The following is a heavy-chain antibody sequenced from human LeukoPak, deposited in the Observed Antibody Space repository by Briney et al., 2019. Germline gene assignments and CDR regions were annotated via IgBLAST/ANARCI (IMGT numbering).Heavy chain of an antibody. Sequence: PGGSLRLSCAASGFTVSSNYMSWVRQAPGKGLEWVSVIYSGGSTYYADSVKGRFTISRDNSKNTLYLQMNSLRAEDTAVYYCAREVLRYFVNGMDVWAKGPRSPSP. CDR3: AREVLRYFVNGMDV. J-gene: IGHJ6*02. CDR1: GFTVSSNY. V-gene: IGHV3-66*01. CDR2: IYSGGST. D-gene: IGHD3-9*01.